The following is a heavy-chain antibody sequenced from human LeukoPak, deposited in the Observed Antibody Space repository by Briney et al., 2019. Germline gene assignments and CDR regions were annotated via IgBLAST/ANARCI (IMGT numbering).Heavy chain of an antibody. CDR2: ISGSGGST. CDR1: GFTFSSYG. CDR3: AKDPFFDY. V-gene: IGHV3-23*01. Sequence: PGGSLRLSCAASGFTFSSYGMHWVRQAPGKGLEWVSAISGSGGSTYYAVSVKGRFTISRDNSKNTLYLQMNSLRAEDTAIYYCAKDPFFDYWGQGTLVTVSS. J-gene: IGHJ4*02.